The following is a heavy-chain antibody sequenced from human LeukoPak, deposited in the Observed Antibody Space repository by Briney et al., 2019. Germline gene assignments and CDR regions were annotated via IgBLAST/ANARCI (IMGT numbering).Heavy chain of an antibody. Sequence: GASVKVSCKASGYTFTGYYMHWVRQAPGQGLEWMGIINPSGGSTSYAQKFQGRVTMTRDTSTSTVYMELSSLRSEDTAVYYCARAVDYGSGSYYSPGDYWGQGTLVTVSS. J-gene: IGHJ4*02. D-gene: IGHD3-10*01. CDR2: INPSGGST. V-gene: IGHV1-46*01. CDR1: GYTFTGYY. CDR3: ARAVDYGSGSYYSPGDY.